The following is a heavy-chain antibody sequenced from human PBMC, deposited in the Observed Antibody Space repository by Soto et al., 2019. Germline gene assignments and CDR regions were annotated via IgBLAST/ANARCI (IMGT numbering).Heavy chain of an antibody. CDR3: ARGVRGYSGYDWGYYYYGMDV. CDR2: INPNSGGT. Sequence: QVQLVQSEAEVKKPGASVKVSCKASGYTFTGYYMHWVRQAPGQGLEWMGWINPNSGGTNYAQKFQGWVTMTRDTSISTAYMELSRLRSDDTAVYYCARGVRGYSGYDWGYYYYGMDVWGQGTTVTVSS. V-gene: IGHV1-2*04. D-gene: IGHD5-12*01. CDR1: GYTFTGYY. J-gene: IGHJ6*02.